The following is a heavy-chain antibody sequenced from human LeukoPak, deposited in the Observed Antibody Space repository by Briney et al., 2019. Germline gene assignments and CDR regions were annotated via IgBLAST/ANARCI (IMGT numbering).Heavy chain of an antibody. CDR2: INPNSGGT. CDR1: GYTFTGYY. V-gene: IGHV1-2*02. J-gene: IGHJ4*02. CDR3: ATSVFGEAGFDY. D-gene: IGHD3-10*02. Sequence: ASVKVSCKASGYTFTGYYMHWVRQAHGQGLEWMGWINPNSGGTNYAQKFQGRVTMTRDTSISTAYMELSRLRSDDTAVYYCATSVFGEAGFDYWGQGTLVTVSS.